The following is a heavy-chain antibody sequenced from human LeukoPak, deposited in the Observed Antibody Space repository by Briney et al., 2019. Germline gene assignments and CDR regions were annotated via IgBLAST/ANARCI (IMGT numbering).Heavy chain of an antibody. J-gene: IGHJ4*02. Sequence: PGGSLRLSCAASGFTFRDSYMSWIRQAPGKGLGWVSYISSGGTTIYYADSVKGRFTISRDNAKNSLYLQMNSLRAEDTAVYYCASTEDMVRGVPNFDYWGQGTLVTVSS. V-gene: IGHV3-11*04. D-gene: IGHD3-10*01. CDR2: ISSGGTTI. CDR3: ASTEDMVRGVPNFDY. CDR1: GFTFRDSY.